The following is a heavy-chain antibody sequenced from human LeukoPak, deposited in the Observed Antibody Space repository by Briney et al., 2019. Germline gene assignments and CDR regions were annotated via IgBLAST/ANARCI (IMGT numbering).Heavy chain of an antibody. J-gene: IGHJ4*02. CDR2: ISYDGSNK. D-gene: IGHD6-19*01. Sequence: GGSLRLFCAASGFTFSSYAMHWVRQAPGKGLEWVAVISYDGSNKYYADSVKGRFTISRDNSKNTLYLQMNSLRAEDTAVYYCARASPSGGSGWYGYFDYWGQGTLVTVSS. V-gene: IGHV3-30-3*01. CDR1: GFTFSSYA. CDR3: ARASPSGGSGWYGYFDY.